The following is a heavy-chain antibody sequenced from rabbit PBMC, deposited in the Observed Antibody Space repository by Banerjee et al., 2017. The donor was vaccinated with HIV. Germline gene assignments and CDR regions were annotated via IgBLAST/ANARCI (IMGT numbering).Heavy chain of an antibody. CDR3: ARGGDAIYLNL. CDR1: GFSFSSGYD. V-gene: IGHV1S45*01. Sequence: QEQLVESGGGLVKPGGSLTLTCTASGFSFSSGYDMCWVRQAPGKGLELIACIYTNSGNTYYASWAKGRFTISKTSSTSVTLQMTSLTAADTATYFCARGGDAIYLNLWGQGTLVTVS. CDR2: IYTNSGNT. D-gene: IGHD6-1*01. J-gene: IGHJ4*01.